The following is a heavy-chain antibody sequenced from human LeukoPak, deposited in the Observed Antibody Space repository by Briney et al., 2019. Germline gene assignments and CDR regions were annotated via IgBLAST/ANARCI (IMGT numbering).Heavy chain of an antibody. V-gene: IGHV4-59*12. CDR3: ARMVQGAFDI. J-gene: IGHJ3*02. CDR1: GGSISSYY. D-gene: IGHD3-10*01. Sequence: PSETLSLTCTVSGGSISSYYWSWIRQPPGKGLEWIGYIYYSGSTNYNPSLKSRVTISVDTSKNQFSLKLSSVTAADTAVYYCARMVQGAFDIWGQGTMVTVSS. CDR2: IYYSGST.